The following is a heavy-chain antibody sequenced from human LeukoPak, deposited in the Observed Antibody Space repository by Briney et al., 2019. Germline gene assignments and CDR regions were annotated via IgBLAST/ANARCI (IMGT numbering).Heavy chain of an antibody. CDR3: ARAHSIASYYYGVDV. V-gene: IGHV4-59*01. CDR1: GGSISSYY. Sequence: PSETLSLTCTVSGGSISSYYWSWIRQPPGNGLEWIGYIHYSGGTSYNPSLKSRVTISVDTSKNQFSLKLKSVTAADTAVYYCARAHSIASYYYGVDVWGQGTTVTVSS. D-gene: IGHD2/OR15-2a*01. CDR2: IHYSGGT. J-gene: IGHJ6*02.